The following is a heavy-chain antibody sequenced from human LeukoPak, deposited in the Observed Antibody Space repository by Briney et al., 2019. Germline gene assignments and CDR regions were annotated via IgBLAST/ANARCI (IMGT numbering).Heavy chain of an antibody. CDR2: IYYSGST. Sequence: TASETLSLTCTVSGGSISSSSYYWGWIRQPPGKGLEWIGSIYYSGSTNYNPSLKSRVTMSVDTSKNQFSLKLSSVTAADTAVYYCARDQGQGDHAFDIWGQGTMVTVSS. CDR1: GGSISSSSYY. CDR3: ARDQGQGDHAFDI. D-gene: IGHD3-16*01. V-gene: IGHV4-39*07. J-gene: IGHJ3*02.